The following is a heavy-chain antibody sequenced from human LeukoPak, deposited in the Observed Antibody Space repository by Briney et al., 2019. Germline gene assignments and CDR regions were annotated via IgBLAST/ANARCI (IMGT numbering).Heavy chain of an antibody. CDR3: ATKGYSYAKGY. J-gene: IGHJ4*02. CDR1: GFTFIAFG. Sequence: PGGSLDPSCPAPGFTFIAFGMTWVGQAQGKGLEWVANIKQDGSEKYYVDSVKGRFTISRDNAKNSLYLQMNSLRAEDTAVYYCATKGYSYAKGYWGQGTLVTVSS. D-gene: IGHD5-18*01. CDR2: IKQDGSEK. V-gene: IGHV3-7*01.